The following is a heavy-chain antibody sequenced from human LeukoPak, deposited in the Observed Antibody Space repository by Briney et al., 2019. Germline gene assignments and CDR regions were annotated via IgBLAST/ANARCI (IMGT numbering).Heavy chain of an antibody. CDR2: IYHSGST. V-gene: IGHV4-34*01. CDR1: GGSFSGYY. Sequence: SETLSLTCAVYGGSFSGYYWSWIRQPPGKGLEWIGYIYHSGSTYYNPSLKSRVTISVDRSKNQFSLKLSSVTAADTAVYYCARKSYGDSNFDYWGQGTLVTVSS. J-gene: IGHJ4*02. D-gene: IGHD4-17*01. CDR3: ARKSYGDSNFDY.